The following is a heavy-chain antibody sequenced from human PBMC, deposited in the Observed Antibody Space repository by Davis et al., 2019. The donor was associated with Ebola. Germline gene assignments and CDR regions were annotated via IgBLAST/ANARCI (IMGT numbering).Heavy chain of an antibody. CDR1: GGSISSYY. Sequence: PSETLSLTCTVSGGSISSYYWSWIRQPAGKGLEWIGRIYTSGSTNYNPSLKSRVTMSVDTSKNQFSLKLSSVTAADTAVYYCAREAHSYYDSSGLGWYYFDYWGQGTLVTVSS. CDR2: IYTSGST. CDR3: AREAHSYYDSSGLGWYYFDY. J-gene: IGHJ4*02. V-gene: IGHV4-4*07. D-gene: IGHD3-22*01.